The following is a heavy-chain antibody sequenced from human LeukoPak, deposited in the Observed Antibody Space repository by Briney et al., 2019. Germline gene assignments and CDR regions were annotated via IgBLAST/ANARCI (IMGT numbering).Heavy chain of an antibody. J-gene: IGHJ5*02. CDR3: ARQGEGNAFRFENWFDP. V-gene: IGHV4-39*01. CDR1: GGSISSSNYY. CDR2: IYYRGST. Sequence: SETLSLTCSVSGGSISSSNYYWGWIRQPPGKGLEWIGSIYYRGSTFYNPSLKSRVTISVDTSKNQFSLKLSSVTAADTAVYYCARQGEGNAFRFENWFDPWGQGTLVTVSS. D-gene: IGHD3-16*01.